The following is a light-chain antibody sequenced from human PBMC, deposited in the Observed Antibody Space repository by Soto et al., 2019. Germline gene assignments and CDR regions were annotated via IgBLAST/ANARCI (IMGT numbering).Light chain of an antibody. CDR3: LQYNHYPPT. Sequence: QLTQSPSSLSASLGYIFTITFLASQGIRTDLGWYQQKPGKAPTLLISATSTLQSGVPSRFSGSASGTEFSLIISGLQPEDFATYYCLQYNHYPPTFGQGTKVDI. CDR2: ATS. J-gene: IGKJ1*01. CDR1: QGIRTD. V-gene: IGKV1-17*01.